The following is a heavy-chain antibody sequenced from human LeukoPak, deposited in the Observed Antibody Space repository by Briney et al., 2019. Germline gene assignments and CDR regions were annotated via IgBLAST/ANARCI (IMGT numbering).Heavy chain of an antibody. CDR2: INPSGVST. D-gene: IGHD3-22*01. J-gene: IGHJ4*02. V-gene: IGHV1-46*03. Sequence: ASVKVSCKASGYTFTSYYMHWVRQAPGQGREWMGIINPSGVSTSYAQKFQGRVTMTRDTSTSTVYMELSSLRSEDTAVYYCAREFAYDSSGYYYEVPYYFDYWGQGTLVTVSS. CDR3: AREFAYDSSGYYYEVPYYFDY. CDR1: GYTFTSYY.